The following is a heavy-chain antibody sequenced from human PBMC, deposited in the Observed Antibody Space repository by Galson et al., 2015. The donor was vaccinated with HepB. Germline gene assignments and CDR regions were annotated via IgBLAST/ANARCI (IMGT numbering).Heavy chain of an antibody. CDR3: AKDPRLEWELLEY. CDR1: GFTFSSYG. Sequence: SLRLSCAASGFTFSSYGMHWVRQAPGKGLEWVAVISYDGSNKYYADSVKGRFTISRDNSKNTLYLQMNSLRAEDTAVYYCAKDPRLEWELLEYWGQGTLVTVSS. J-gene: IGHJ4*02. D-gene: IGHD1-26*01. V-gene: IGHV3-30*18. CDR2: ISYDGSNK.